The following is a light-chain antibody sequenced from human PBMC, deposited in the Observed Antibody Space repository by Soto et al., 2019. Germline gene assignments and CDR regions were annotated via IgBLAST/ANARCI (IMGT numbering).Light chain of an antibody. J-gene: IGLJ1*01. CDR1: SSDVGSYNL. CDR3: CSYAGTTTSYV. CDR2: EVT. V-gene: IGLV2-23*02. Sequence: SALTQPASVSGSPGQSITISCTGTSSDVGSYNLVSWYQQHPGKAPKLMIYEVTKRPSGVSNRFSGSKSGNTASLTISGLQAEDEADYSCCSYAGTTTSYVFGPGTKVTVL.